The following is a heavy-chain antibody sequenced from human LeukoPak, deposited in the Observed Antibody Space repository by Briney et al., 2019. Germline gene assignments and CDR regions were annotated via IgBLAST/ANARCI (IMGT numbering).Heavy chain of an antibody. CDR2: IRSKANSYAT. CDR3: TRPRSGWERDY. Sequence: KSGGSLRLSCAASGFTFSGSAMHWVRQASGKGLEWVGRIRSKANSYATAYAASVKGRFTISRDDSKNTAYLQMNSLETEDTAVYYCTRPRSGWERDYWGQGTLVTVSS. V-gene: IGHV3-73*01. CDR1: GFTFSGSA. J-gene: IGHJ4*02. D-gene: IGHD6-19*01.